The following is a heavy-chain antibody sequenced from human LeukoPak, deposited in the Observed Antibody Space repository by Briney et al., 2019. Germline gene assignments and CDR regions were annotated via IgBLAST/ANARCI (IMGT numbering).Heavy chain of an antibody. CDR3: AREGQTPSMRLYYFDS. V-gene: IGHV3-33*01. CDR2: IWYDGSNK. J-gene: IGHJ4*02. D-gene: IGHD4/OR15-4a*01. CDR1: GFTFSTYA. Sequence: GRSLRLSCATSGFTFSTYAMHWFRQAPGKGLEWVAVIWYDGSNKYYADSVKRRFTISRDNAKNTLYLQMNRLRAEDTAVYYGAREGQTPSMRLYYFDSWGQGTLVTVSS.